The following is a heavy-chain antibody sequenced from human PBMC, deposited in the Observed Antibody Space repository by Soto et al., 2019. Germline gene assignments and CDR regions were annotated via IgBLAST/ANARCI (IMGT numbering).Heavy chain of an antibody. J-gene: IGHJ4*02. V-gene: IGHV4-30-2*01. Sequence: QLQLQESGSGLVKPSQTLSLTCAVSGGSISSGGYSWSWIRQPPGKGLEWIGYIYHSGSTYYNPSLKSRVTISVDRSKNQFSLKLSSVTAADTAVYYCARGRRSNPVVPAAIDFDYWGQGTLVTVSS. CDR2: IYHSGST. D-gene: IGHD2-2*02. CDR3: ARGRRSNPVVPAAIDFDY. CDR1: GGSISSGGYS.